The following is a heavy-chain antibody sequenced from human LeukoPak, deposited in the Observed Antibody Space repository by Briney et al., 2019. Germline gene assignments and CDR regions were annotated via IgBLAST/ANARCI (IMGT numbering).Heavy chain of an antibody. V-gene: IGHV4-30-4*01. J-gene: IGHJ4*02. Sequence: SETLSLTCTVSGGSISSGDYYWSWIRQPPGTGLEWIGYIYYSGSTYYNPSLKSRVTISVDTSKNQFSLKLSSVTAADTAVYYCAREVYYYDSSGYYPNYFDYWGQGTLVTVSS. CDR1: GGSISSGDYY. CDR3: AREVYYYDSSGYYPNYFDY. CDR2: IYYSGST. D-gene: IGHD3-22*01.